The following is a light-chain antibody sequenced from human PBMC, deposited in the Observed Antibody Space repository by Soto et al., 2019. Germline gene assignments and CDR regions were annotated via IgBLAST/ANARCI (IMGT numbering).Light chain of an antibody. CDR1: SSKIGNNY. J-gene: IGLJ1*01. Sequence: QSVLTQSPSVSATPGQKVTISCSGSSSKIGNNYVSWYQQPPGTAPKLLIYENNKRPSGIPDRFSGSKSGTSATLGFTGFQTGDEADYYCGAWDSSLSAYVFGTGTKVTVL. CDR3: GAWDSSLSAYV. CDR2: ENN. V-gene: IGLV1-51*02.